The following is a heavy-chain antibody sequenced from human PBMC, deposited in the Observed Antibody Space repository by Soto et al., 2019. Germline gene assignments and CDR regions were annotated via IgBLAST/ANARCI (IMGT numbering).Heavy chain of an antibody. CDR1: GFSVSSNY. CDR2: IDNGGST. J-gene: IGHJ4*02. V-gene: IGHV3-66*01. CDR3: ARDGRERAVAY. D-gene: IGHD1-1*01. Sequence: EVQLVESGGGLVQPGGSLRLSCAVSGFSVSSNYMSWVRQAPGKGLEWVSVIDNGGSTYYADSVKGRITISRDNSKNTLYLQMNSLRAEDTAVYYCARDGRERAVAYWGQGTLVTVSS.